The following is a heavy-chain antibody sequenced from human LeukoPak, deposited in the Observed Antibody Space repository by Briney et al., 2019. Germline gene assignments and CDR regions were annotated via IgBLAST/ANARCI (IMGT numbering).Heavy chain of an antibody. CDR2: INTNTGNP. V-gene: IGHV7-4-1*02. D-gene: IGHD3-22*01. Sequence: RASVTVSFKASGYTFTSYAMNWVRQAPGQGLEWMGWINTNTGNPTYAQGFTGRFVFSLDTSVSTAYLQISSLKAEDSAIYFCANCYDSSGFFAYWGQGTLVTVSS. CDR1: GYTFTSYA. CDR3: ANCYDSSGFFAY. J-gene: IGHJ4*02.